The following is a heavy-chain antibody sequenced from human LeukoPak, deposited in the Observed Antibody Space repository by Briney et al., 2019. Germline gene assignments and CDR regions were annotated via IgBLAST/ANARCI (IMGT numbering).Heavy chain of an antibody. CDR1: GGSISSYY. J-gene: IGHJ3*02. V-gene: IGHV4-34*01. Sequence: SETLSLTCTVSGGSISSYYWSWIRQPPGKGLEWIGEINHSGSSKYNPSLKSRVTIKLSSVTAADTAVYSCVRHVARAFDIWGQGTKVTVSS. CDR2: INHSGSS. CDR3: VRHVARAFDI.